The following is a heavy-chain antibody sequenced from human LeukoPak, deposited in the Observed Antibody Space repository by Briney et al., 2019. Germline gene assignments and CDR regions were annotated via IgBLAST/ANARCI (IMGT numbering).Heavy chain of an antibody. V-gene: IGHV3-23*01. CDR2: ISGSGGST. CDR1: GFTVSTNY. CDR3: AKLYGSGSLAAFDI. Sequence: GGSLRLSCAASGFTVSTNYMSWVRQAPGKGLEWVSAISGSGGSTYYADSVKGRFTISRDNSKNTLYLQMNSLRAEDTAVYYCAKLYGSGSLAAFDIWGQGTMVTVSS. J-gene: IGHJ3*02. D-gene: IGHD3-10*01.